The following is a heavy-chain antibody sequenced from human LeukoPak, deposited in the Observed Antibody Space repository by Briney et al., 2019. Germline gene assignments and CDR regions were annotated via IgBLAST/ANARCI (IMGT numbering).Heavy chain of an antibody. CDR1: GFTSSSYA. Sequence: GGSLRLSCAASGFTSSSYAMHWVRQAPGKGLEYVSAISSNGGSTYYANSVKGRFTISRDNSKNTLYLQMGSLRAEDMAVYYCTTDGSGYDFGNYWYFDLWGRGTLVTVSS. CDR2: ISSNGGST. V-gene: IGHV3-64*01. CDR3: TTDGSGYDFGNYWYFDL. J-gene: IGHJ2*01. D-gene: IGHD5-12*01.